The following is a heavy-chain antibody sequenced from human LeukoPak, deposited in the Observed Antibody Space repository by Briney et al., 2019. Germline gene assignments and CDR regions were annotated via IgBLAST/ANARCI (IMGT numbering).Heavy chain of an antibody. V-gene: IGHV4-34*01. CDR1: GGSFSGYY. Sequence: PSETLSLTCAVYGGSFSGYYWSWIRQPPGKGLEWIGEINHSGSTNYNPSLKSRVTISVDTSKNQFSLKLSSVTAADTAVYYCARGLRFRAFDIWGQGTMVTVSS. CDR2: INHSGST. CDR3: ARGLRFRAFDI. D-gene: IGHD5-12*01. J-gene: IGHJ3*02.